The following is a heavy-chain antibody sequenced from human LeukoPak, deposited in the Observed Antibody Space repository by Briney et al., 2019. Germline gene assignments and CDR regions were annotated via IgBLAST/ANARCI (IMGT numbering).Heavy chain of an antibody. CDR2: ISGSGGST. J-gene: IGHJ5*01. D-gene: IGHD1-26*01. CDR1: GFTFSSYA. CDR3: VKGGGSYSESDS. Sequence: PGGSLRLSCAASGFTFSSYAMSWVRQAPGKGLEWVSAISGSGGSTYYADSVKGWFTISRDNSKNMLYLQMNSLRTEDTAVYYCVKGGGSYSESDSWGQGTLVTVSS. V-gene: IGHV3-23*01.